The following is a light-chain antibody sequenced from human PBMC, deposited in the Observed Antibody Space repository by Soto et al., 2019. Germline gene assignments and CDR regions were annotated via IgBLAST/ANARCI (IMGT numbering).Light chain of an antibody. CDR3: QQFNSYSWT. Sequence: DIQMTQSPSTLSASVGDRVTITCRASQSISSWLTWYQQKPGKAPKLLIYQASSLEGGVPSRFSGGGSGTDFTLTISSLQPDDFATYYCQQFNSYSWTFGQGTKLEI. J-gene: IGKJ1*01. CDR2: QAS. V-gene: IGKV1-5*03. CDR1: QSISSW.